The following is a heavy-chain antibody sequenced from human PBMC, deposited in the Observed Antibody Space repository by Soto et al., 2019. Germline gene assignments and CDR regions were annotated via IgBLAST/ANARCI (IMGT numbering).Heavy chain of an antibody. CDR1: GNTFASHG. CDR2: ISGFNGQT. D-gene: IGHD3-10*01. Sequence: ASVKVSCKASGNTFASHGFSWVRQAPGQGLEWMGWISGFNGQTNYALKFQGRVTLTTDASTSTAYMELGSLRSDDTAVYFCARVDPRGVAVVRDYWGQGTLVTVSS. J-gene: IGHJ4*02. CDR3: ARVDPRGVAVVRDY. V-gene: IGHV1-18*01.